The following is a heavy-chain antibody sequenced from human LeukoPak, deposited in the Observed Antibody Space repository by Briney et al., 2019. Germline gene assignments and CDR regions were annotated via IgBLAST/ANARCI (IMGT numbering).Heavy chain of an antibody. CDR2: INPNSGGT. Sequence: ASVKVSCKASGYTFTGYYMHWVRQAPGQGLEWMGWINPNSGGTNYAQKFQGWVTMTRDTSISTAYMELSRLRSDDTAVYYCARGTMVRGARGPIDYWGQGTLVTVSS. J-gene: IGHJ4*02. CDR1: GYTFTGYY. CDR3: ARGTMVRGARGPIDY. V-gene: IGHV1-2*04. D-gene: IGHD3-10*01.